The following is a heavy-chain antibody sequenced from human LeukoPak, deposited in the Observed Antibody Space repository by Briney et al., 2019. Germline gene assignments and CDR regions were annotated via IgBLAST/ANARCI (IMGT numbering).Heavy chain of an antibody. CDR3: ARVAAGPRHQLYNWFDP. J-gene: IGHJ5*02. Sequence: ASVKVSCKASGYTFTSYGISWVRQAPGQGLEWMGWISAYNGNTNYAQKLQGRVTMTTDTSTSIAYMELRGLRSDDTAVYYCARVAAGPRHQLYNWFDPWGQGTLVTVSS. CDR2: ISAYNGNT. V-gene: IGHV1-18*01. D-gene: IGHD6-13*01. CDR1: GYTFTSYG.